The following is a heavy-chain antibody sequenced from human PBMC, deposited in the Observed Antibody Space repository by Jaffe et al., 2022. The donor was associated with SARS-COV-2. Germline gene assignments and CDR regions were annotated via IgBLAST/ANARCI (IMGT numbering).Heavy chain of an antibody. CDR3: ARLTTVTTGYYYYGMDV. CDR2: ISSNGGST. CDR1: GFTFSSYA. V-gene: IGHV3-64*01. D-gene: IGHD4-17*01. J-gene: IGHJ6*02. Sequence: EVQLVESGGGLVQPGGSLRLSCAASGFTFSSYAMHWVRQAPGKGLEYVSAISSNGGSTYYANSVKGRFTISRDNSKNTLYLQMGSLRAEDMAVYYCARLTTVTTGYYYYGMDVWGQGTTVTVSS.